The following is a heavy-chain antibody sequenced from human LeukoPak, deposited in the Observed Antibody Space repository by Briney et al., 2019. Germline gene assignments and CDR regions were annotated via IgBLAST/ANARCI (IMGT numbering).Heavy chain of an antibody. V-gene: IGHV4-39*01. Sequence: SKTLSLTCTVSGGSISSSSDYWGWIRQAPGKGLEWIGSFFVSGSTHYNPSLRSRATLFVDTSKNQFSLKLTSMTAADAATYFCARQFATAAADTRGYFDYWGQGTVVAVSS. CDR3: ARQFATAAADTRGYFDY. CDR1: GGSISSSSDY. J-gene: IGHJ4*02. CDR2: FFVSGST. D-gene: IGHD6-25*01.